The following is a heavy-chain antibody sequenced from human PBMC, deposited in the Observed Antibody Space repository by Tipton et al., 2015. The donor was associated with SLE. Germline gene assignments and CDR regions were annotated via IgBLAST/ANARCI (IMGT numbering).Heavy chain of an antibody. CDR1: GFTFSNYG. CDR3: AAALITTFDY. Sequence: SLRLSCAASGFTFSNYGMHWVRQAPGKGLEWVAVIWYDGGNKYYADSVKGRFTISRDNSKNTLYLQMNSLRAEDTAVYYCAAALITTFDYWGQGTLVTVSS. V-gene: IGHV3-33*08. D-gene: IGHD3-10*01. CDR2: IWYDGGNK. J-gene: IGHJ4*02.